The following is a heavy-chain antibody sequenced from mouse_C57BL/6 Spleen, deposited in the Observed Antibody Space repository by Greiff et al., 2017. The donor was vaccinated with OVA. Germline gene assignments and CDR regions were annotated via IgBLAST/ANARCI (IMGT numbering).Heavy chain of an antibody. CDR3: ARWGNDEYHDV. J-gene: IGHJ1*03. D-gene: IGHD5-2*01. CDR2: INPNSGST. V-gene: IGHV1-64*01. CDR1: GYTFTGYW. Sequence: QVQLKQSGAELVKPGASVKLSCKASGYTFTGYWMDWVKPRPGQGLEWIGEINPNSGSTNYNQKFKGKATLTVDTASSTDYMQLSSLTSEDSAVXYCARWGNDEYHDVWGTGTTVTVSS.